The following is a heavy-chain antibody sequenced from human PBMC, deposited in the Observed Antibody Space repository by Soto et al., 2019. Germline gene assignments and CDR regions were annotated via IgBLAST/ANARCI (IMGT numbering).Heavy chain of an antibody. J-gene: IGHJ5*02. CDR2: MNPNSGNT. D-gene: IGHD4-4*01. CDR1: GYTFTSYD. Sequence: ASVKVSCKASGYTFTSYDINWVRQATGQGLEWMGWMNPNSGNTGYAQKFQGRVTMTRNTSISTAYMELSSLRSEDTAVYYCARDLKKLRLGYNWFDPWGQGTLVTVSS. V-gene: IGHV1-8*01. CDR3: ARDLKKLRLGYNWFDP.